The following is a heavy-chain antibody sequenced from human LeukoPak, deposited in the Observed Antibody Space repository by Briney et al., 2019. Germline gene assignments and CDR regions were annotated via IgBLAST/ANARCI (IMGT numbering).Heavy chain of an antibody. J-gene: IGHJ5*02. D-gene: IGHD2-2*01. Sequence: RTWETLSLTCAVYGGSFSGYYWSWTRHPPGKGLEWIGEIKHSESTNYNPSLKSRVTISVDTSKNQFSLKLSSVTAADTAVYYCAIHIVVVPAAKKKNWFDPWGQGTLVTVSS. CDR2: IKHSEST. CDR3: AIHIVVVPAAKKKNWFDP. CDR1: GGSFSGYY. V-gene: IGHV4-34*01.